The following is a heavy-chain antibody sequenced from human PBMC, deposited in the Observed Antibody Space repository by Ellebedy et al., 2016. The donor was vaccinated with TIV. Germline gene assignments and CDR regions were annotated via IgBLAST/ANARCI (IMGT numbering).Heavy chain of an antibody. CDR1: GYSFVDNY. V-gene: IGHV1-2*02. CDR2: INPKRGGT. D-gene: IGHD3-22*01. CDR3: ARLQDYYDSRYYFFDY. Sequence: ASVKVSCKASGYSFVDNYIHWVRQTPGHGLEWMGWINPKRGGTNFAQKFQGRVTMTRDTSISTNYMEFSRLRADDTAVYYCARLQDYYDSRYYFFDYWGQGTLVTVSS. J-gene: IGHJ4*02.